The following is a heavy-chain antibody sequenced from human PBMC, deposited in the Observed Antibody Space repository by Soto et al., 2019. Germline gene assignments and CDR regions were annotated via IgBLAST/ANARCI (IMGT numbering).Heavy chain of an antibody. CDR3: ARGIAAAAARGMDV. CDR2: INPNSGGT. J-gene: IGHJ6*02. Sequence: QVQLVQSGAEVKKPGASVKVSCKASGYTFTGYYMHWVRQAPGQGLEWMGWINPNSGGTNYAQKFQGWVTMTRDTSISTADRELSRLRSDDTAVYYWARGIAAAAARGMDVWGQGTTVTVSS. D-gene: IGHD6-13*01. CDR1: GYTFTGYY. V-gene: IGHV1-2*04.